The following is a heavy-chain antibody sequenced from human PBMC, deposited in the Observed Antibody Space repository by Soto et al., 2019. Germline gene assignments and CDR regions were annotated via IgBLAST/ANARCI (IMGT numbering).Heavy chain of an antibody. CDR1: GFTFSSYE. V-gene: IGHV3-48*03. J-gene: IGHJ4*02. CDR3: ARDDYGGNSDY. CDR2: ISSSGSTI. D-gene: IGHD4-17*01. Sequence: GGSLRLSCAASGFTFSSYEMNWVRQAPGKGLEWVSYISSSGSTIYYADSVKGRFTISRDNAKNSLYLQMNSLRAEDTAVYYCARDDYGGNSDYWGQGTLVTVSS.